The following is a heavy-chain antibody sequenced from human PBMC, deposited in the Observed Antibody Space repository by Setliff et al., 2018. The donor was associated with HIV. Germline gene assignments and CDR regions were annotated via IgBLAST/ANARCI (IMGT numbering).Heavy chain of an antibody. V-gene: IGHV4-34*01. Sequence: PSETLSLTCTVSGASISNYYWSWIRQPPGKGLEWIGEIDHSGSTNYNPPLKSRVTISVDTSKNQFSLKLRSVTAVDTAVYYCASEKATIPNWFDPWGQGTLVTVSS. D-gene: IGHD5-12*01. CDR1: GASISNYY. CDR3: ASEKATIPNWFDP. J-gene: IGHJ5*02. CDR2: IDHSGST.